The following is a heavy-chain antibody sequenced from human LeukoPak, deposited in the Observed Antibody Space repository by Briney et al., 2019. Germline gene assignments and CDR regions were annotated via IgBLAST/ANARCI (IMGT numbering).Heavy chain of an antibody. V-gene: IGHV3-7*03. CDR1: GLTFSTYW. J-gene: IGHJ4*02. Sequence: PGGSLRLSCAGSGLTFSTYWMTWVRQAPGNGLEWVAHINQDGSEKYYVDSVKGRFTISRDNAKNSLYLQMNSLRAEDTAVYYCATRCGSCSSGDYWGQGTLVTVSS. D-gene: IGHD2-15*01. CDR2: INQDGSEK. CDR3: ATRCGSCSSGDY.